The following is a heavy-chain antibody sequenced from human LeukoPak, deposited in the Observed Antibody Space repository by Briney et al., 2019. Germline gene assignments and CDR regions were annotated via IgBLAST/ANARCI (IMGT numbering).Heavy chain of an antibody. V-gene: IGHV1-8*01. Sequence: GASVKVSCKASGYTFTSYDIKWVRQATGQGREWMGWMNPNSGNKGYAQKLQRRVTMTRNTTISTAYMELSSLRSEDTAVYYCARGSIGSSCSIEYWGQGTLVTVSS. CDR2: MNPNSGNK. CDR3: ARGSIGSSCSIEY. CDR1: GYTFTSYD. D-gene: IGHD6-6*01. J-gene: IGHJ4*02.